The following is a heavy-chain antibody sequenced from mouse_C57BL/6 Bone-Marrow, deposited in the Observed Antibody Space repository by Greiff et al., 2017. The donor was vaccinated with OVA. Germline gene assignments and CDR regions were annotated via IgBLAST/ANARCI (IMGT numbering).Heavy chain of an antibody. CDR1: GFSLTSYG. CDR3: ARGSSYGEMDY. CDR2: IWGVGST. D-gene: IGHD1-1*01. Sequence: VKVEESGPGLVAPSQSLSITCTVSGFSLTSYGVDWVRQSPGKGLEWLGVIWGVGSTNYNSALKSRLSISKDNSKSQVFLKMNSLQTDDTAMYYCARGSSYGEMDYWGQGTSVTVSS. V-gene: IGHV2-6*01. J-gene: IGHJ4*01.